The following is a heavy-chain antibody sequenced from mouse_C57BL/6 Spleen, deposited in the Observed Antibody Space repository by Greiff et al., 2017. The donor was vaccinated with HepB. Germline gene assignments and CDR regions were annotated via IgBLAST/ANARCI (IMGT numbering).Heavy chain of an antibody. CDR2: ISDGGSYT. D-gene: IGHD2-1*01. J-gene: IGHJ1*03. CDR3: ARREDGNGYFDV. CDR1: GFTFSSYA. V-gene: IGHV5-4*03. Sequence: EVKLVESGGGLVKPGGSLKLSCAASGFTFSSYAMSWVRQTPEKRLEWVATISDGGSYTYYPDNVKGRFTISRDNAKNNLYLQMSHLKSEDTAMYYCARREDGNGYFDVWGTGTTVTVSS.